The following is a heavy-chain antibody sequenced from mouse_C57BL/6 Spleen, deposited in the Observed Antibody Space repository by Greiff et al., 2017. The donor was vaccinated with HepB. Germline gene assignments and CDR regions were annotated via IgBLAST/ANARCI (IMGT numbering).Heavy chain of an antibody. V-gene: IGHV1-64*01. CDR3: ASYGNTFAY. D-gene: IGHD2-1*01. Sequence: QVQLQQPGAELVKPGASVKLSCKASGYTFTSYWMHWVKQRPGQGLEWIGMIHPNSGSTNYNEKLKSKATLTVDKSSSTAYMQLSSLTSEDSAVYYCASYGNTFAYWGQGTLVTVSA. J-gene: IGHJ3*01. CDR1: GYTFTSYW. CDR2: IHPNSGST.